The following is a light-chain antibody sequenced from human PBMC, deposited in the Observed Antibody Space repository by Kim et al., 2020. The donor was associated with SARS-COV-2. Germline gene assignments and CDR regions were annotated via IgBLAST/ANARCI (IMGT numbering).Light chain of an antibody. J-gene: IGKJ4*01. CDR1: QSVSGN. CDR2: GAS. CDR3: QQYNSWPLT. V-gene: IGKV3-15*01. Sequence: VSPGERAALSSRASQSVSGNLAWYQQKPGQAPRLLIYGASTRATGIPARFSGNGSGTEFTLTISSLQSEDFAVYYCQQYNSWPLTFGGGTKLEI.